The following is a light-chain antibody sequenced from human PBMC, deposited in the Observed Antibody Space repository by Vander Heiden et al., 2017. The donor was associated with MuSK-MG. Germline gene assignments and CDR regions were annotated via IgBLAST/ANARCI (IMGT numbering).Light chain of an antibody. CDR1: QSISSY. J-gene: IGKJ1*01. CDR2: AAS. Sequence: IQITQPPSSLSASVGDRVTIACLARQSISSYLNCNQQKPGKAPKLLIYAASSLQRGVSSRFSGSGSGTDFTLTISRLQPEDFATYYWQQRNSTPITFGQGTKVEIK. V-gene: IGKV1-39*01. CDR3: QQRNSTPIT.